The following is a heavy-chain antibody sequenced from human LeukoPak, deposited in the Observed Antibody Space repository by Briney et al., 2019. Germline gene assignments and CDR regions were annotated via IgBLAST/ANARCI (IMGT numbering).Heavy chain of an antibody. J-gene: IGHJ3*02. CDR2: ISAYNGNT. CDR1: VYTFTSYG. CDR3: AREKSMVRGVKSAFDI. Sequence: ASVKVSCKASVYTFTSYGISWVRQAPGQGLEWMGWISAYNGNTNYAQKLQGRVTMTTDTSTSTAYMELRSLRSDDAAVYYCAREKSMVRGVKSAFDIWGQGTMVTVSS. D-gene: IGHD3-10*01. V-gene: IGHV1-18*01.